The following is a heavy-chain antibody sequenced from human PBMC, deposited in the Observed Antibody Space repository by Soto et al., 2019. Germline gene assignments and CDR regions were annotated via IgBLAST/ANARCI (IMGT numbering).Heavy chain of an antibody. J-gene: IGHJ4*02. D-gene: IGHD2-15*01. CDR3: ARDGARVVAATPDY. CDR1: GFTFSSYW. V-gene: IGHV3-7*01. Sequence: EVQLVESGGGLVQPGGSLRLSCAAPGFTFSSYWMSWVRQAPGKGLEWVANIKQDGSEKYYVDSVKGRFTISRDNAKNTLYLQMNSLRAEDTAVYYCARDGARVVAATPDYWGQGTLVTVSS. CDR2: IKQDGSEK.